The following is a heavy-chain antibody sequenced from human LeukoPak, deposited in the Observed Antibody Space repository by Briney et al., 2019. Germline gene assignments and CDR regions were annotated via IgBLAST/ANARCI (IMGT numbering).Heavy chain of an antibody. CDR1: GASISSTPSY. Sequence: PSETLSLTCTVSGASISSTPSYWGWIRQPPGKGLEWIVSIYYTGTTYYSPSLKSRVTISIDTSNNRFSLRLTSVTAADTALYYCARRMPSSGYSYDFWGLGALVSVSS. CDR3: ARRMPSSGYSYDF. CDR2: IYYTGTT. D-gene: IGHD6-13*01. V-gene: IGHV4-39*01. J-gene: IGHJ4*02.